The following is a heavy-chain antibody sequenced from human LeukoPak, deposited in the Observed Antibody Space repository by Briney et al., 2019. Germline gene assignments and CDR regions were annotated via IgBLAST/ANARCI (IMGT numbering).Heavy chain of an antibody. CDR1: GDSINKSY. V-gene: IGHV4-4*07. J-gene: IGHJ6*03. CDR3: ARGVFYDFWSGYYMDV. D-gene: IGHD3-3*01. Sequence: SETLSLTCSVSGDSINKSYWSWFRQSAGKGLEWIGRMSGSGGTTYNPSLKSRVTISVDTSKNQFSLKLSSVTAADTAVYYCARGVFYDFWSGYYMDVWGKGTTVTVSS. CDR2: MSGSGGT.